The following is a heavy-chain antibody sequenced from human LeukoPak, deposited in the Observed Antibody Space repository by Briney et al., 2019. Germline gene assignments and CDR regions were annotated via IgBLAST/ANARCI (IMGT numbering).Heavy chain of an antibody. CDR3: AKDISYYDSSGYYYYYYGMDV. D-gene: IGHD3-22*01. Sequence: GGSLRLSCAASGFTFSDYYMSWIRQAPGKGLEWVSYISSSGSTIYYADSVKGRFTISRDNAKNSLYLQMNSLRTEDTALYYCAKDISYYDSSGYYYYYYGMDVWGQGTTVTVSS. CDR2: ISSSGSTI. V-gene: IGHV3-11*01. CDR1: GFTFSDYY. J-gene: IGHJ6*02.